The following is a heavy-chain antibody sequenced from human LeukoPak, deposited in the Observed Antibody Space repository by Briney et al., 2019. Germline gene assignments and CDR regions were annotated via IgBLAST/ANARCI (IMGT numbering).Heavy chain of an antibody. Sequence: PSETLSLTCTVSGGSISSSSYYWGWIRQPPGKGLEWIGSIYYSGSTYYNPSLKSRVTISVDTSKNQFSLKLSSVTAADTAVYYCARGDCGGDCYPTPFDYWGQGTLVTVSS. CDR2: IYYSGST. J-gene: IGHJ4*02. D-gene: IGHD2-21*02. V-gene: IGHV4-39*07. CDR1: GGSISSSSYY. CDR3: ARGDCGGDCYPTPFDY.